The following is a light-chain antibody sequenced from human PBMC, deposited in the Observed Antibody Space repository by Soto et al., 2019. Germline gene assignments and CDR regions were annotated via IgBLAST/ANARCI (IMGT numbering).Light chain of an antibody. J-gene: IGLJ1*01. Sequence: QSALTQPASVSGSPGQSITISCTGTSSDVGAYIFVSWYQQHPGKAPKLMIYDIINRPSGVSNRFSGSKSGNTASLTISGLLDEDEADYYCVSFTTSRSYVFGTGTKLTVL. CDR3: VSFTTSRSYV. V-gene: IGLV2-14*03. CDR2: DII. CDR1: SSDVGAYIF.